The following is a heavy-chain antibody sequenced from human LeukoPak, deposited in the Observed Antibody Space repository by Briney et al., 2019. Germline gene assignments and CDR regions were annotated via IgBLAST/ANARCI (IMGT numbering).Heavy chain of an antibody. D-gene: IGHD3-22*01. J-gene: IGHJ4*02. CDR3: TRWDYYESSGYYSLFDY. CDR2: IRSKAYGGTT. V-gene: IGHV3-49*03. Sequence: PGGSLRLSCTASGFTFGDYAMSWFRQAPGKGLEWVGFIRSKAYGGTTEYAASVKGRFTISRDDSKSIAYLQMNSLKTEDTAVYLCTRWDYYESSGYYSLFDYWGQGTLVTVSS. CDR1: GFTFGDYA.